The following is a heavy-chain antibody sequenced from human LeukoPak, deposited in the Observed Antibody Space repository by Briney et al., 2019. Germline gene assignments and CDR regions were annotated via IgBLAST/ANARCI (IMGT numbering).Heavy chain of an antibody. CDR2: VIPIFGTA. V-gene: IGHV1-69*06. CDR3: ARVPDYYDSSEYYYYMDV. Sequence: SVKVSCKGSGYTFTSYYMHWVRQAPGQGLEWMGGVIPIFGTANYAQKFQGRVTITADKSTSTAYMELSSLRSEDTAVYYCARVPDYYDSSEYYYYMDVWGKGTTVTVSS. CDR1: GYTFTSYY. J-gene: IGHJ6*03. D-gene: IGHD3-22*01.